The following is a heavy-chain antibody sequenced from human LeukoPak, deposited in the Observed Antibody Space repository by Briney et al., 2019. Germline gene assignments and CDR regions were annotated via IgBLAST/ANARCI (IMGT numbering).Heavy chain of an antibody. CDR2: INHSGRT. CDR3: ARRYGDCRGGSCPYFEY. V-gene: IGHV4-34*01. J-gene: IGHJ4*02. CDR1: GGSFSGYY. Sequence: SETLSLTCAVYGGSFSGYYWSWIRQPPGKGLEWIGEINHSGRTNCNPSLKSRVTTSVDTSNNQFSLTLRSATAADTAVYYCARRYGDCRGGSCPYFEYWGQGILVTVSS. D-gene: IGHD2-15*01.